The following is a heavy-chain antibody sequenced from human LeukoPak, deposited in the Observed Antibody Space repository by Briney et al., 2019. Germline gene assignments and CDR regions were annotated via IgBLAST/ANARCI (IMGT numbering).Heavy chain of an antibody. J-gene: IGHJ4*02. D-gene: IGHD1-26*01. CDR3: ARHFGVGAMDY. CDR2: IYYSGST. CDR1: GFTFSDYY. Sequence: KPGGSLRLSCAASGFTFSDYYWGWIRQPPGKGLEWIGSIYYSGSTYYNPSLKSRVTISVDTSKNQFSLKLSSVTAADTAVYYCARHFGVGAMDYWGQGTLVTVSS. V-gene: IGHV4-39*01.